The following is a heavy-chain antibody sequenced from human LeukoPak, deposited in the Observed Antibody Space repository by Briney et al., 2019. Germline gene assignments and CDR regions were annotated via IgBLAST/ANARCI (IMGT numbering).Heavy chain of an antibody. Sequence: PGGSVRLSCVASGFTFSENWMHWVHQAPGKGLAWVSHINRDGGLTNYADSVKGRFSISRDNARNTVYLQMSSLRVEDTAIYFCAREEHRLAEAGTSAFDLGGQGTLVTVSP. CDR3: AREEHRLAEAGTSAFDL. D-gene: IGHD6-13*01. CDR2: INRDGGLT. V-gene: IGHV3-74*01. J-gene: IGHJ3*01. CDR1: GFTFSENW.